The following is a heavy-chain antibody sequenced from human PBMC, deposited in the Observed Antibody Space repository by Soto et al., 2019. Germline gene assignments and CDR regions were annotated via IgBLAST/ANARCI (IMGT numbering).Heavy chain of an antibody. J-gene: IGHJ6*02. CDR3: ARAVAGGVYYYYGMDV. Sequence: QVQLVQSGAEVKKPGSSVKVSCKASGGTFSSYAINWVRQSPGQGLECMGGIIPIFGTADDAQKFQGRVKITADESTSTAYMELSSLRSEDTAVYYCARAVAGGVYYYYGMDVWGQGTTVTVSS. CDR1: GGTFSSYA. CDR2: IIPIFGTA. V-gene: IGHV1-69*12. D-gene: IGHD6-19*01.